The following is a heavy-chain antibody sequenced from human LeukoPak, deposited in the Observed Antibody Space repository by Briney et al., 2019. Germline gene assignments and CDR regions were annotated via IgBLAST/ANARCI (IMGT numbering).Heavy chain of an antibody. CDR1: GGSISSGSYY. CDR3: ARGLGTYCGGDCYDYYLGY. V-gene: IGHV4-31*03. CDR2: IYYSGST. J-gene: IGHJ4*02. D-gene: IGHD2-21*02. Sequence: SQTLSLTCTVSGGSISSGSYYWSWIRQHPGKGLEWIGYIYYSGSTYYNPSLKSRVTISVDTSKDQFSLKLSSVTAADTAVYYCARGLGTYCGGDCYDYYLGYWGQGTLVTVSS.